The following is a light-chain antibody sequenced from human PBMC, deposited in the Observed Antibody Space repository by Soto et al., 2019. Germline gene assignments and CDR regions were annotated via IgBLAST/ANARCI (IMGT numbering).Light chain of an antibody. Sequence: EIVLTQSPATLSLSPGERATLSCRASQSVSSYLAWYQQKPGQAPRLLIYDASNRATGIPDRFSGRGSGTDFTLIISRLEPEDFAVYSCQQFAGSFGGGTKV. CDR2: DAS. CDR3: QQFAGS. J-gene: IGKJ4*02. V-gene: IGKV3-11*01. CDR1: QSVSSY.